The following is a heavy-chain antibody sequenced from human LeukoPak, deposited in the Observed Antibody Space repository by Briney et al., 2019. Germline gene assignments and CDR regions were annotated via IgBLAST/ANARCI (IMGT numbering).Heavy chain of an antibody. CDR2: IRYDGSNK. V-gene: IGHV3-30*02. Sequence: GGSLRLSCAASGFTFSSYGMHWVRQAPGKGLEWVAFIRYDGSNKYYADSVKGRFTISRDNSKNTLYLQMNSLRAEDTAVYYCAKDSGLTYYYGSGSYPDGDNWFDPWGQGTLVTVSS. CDR3: AKDSGLTYYYGSGSYPDGDNWFDP. J-gene: IGHJ5*02. CDR1: GFTFSSYG. D-gene: IGHD3-10*01.